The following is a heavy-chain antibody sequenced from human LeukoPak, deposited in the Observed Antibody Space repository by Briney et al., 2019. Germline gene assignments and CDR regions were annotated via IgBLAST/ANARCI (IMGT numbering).Heavy chain of an antibody. CDR3: ARPREWLAFDY. D-gene: IGHD6-19*01. V-gene: IGHV1-18*01. J-gene: IGHJ4*02. CDR2: ISAYNGNT. Sequence: WMGWISAYNGNTNYAQKLQGRVTMTTDTSTSTAYMELRSLRSDDTAVYYCARPREWLAFDYWGQGTLVTVSS.